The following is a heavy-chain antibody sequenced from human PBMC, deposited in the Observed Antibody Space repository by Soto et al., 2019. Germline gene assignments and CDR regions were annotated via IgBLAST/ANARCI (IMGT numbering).Heavy chain of an antibody. CDR3: ATHAGDY. Sequence: PGESLKISCKGSGYNFNNYWISWVRQMPGKGLEWMGRIDPSDSHTIYSPPFQGHVTISSDKSISTAYLQWSSLKASDTAMYYCATHAGDYWGQGTLVTVSS. CDR1: GYNFNNYW. D-gene: IGHD6-13*01. CDR2: IDPSDSHT. J-gene: IGHJ4*02. V-gene: IGHV5-10-1*01.